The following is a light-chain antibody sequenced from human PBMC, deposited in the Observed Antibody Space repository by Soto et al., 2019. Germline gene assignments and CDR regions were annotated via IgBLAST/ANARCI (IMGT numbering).Light chain of an antibody. J-gene: IGKJ1*01. V-gene: IGKV1-5*01. CDR3: HQYKTYST. CDR2: DAS. CDR1: QSINSY. Sequence: PSVGAGVSMTCRASQSINSYLNWYQQKPGKAPKLLIYDASTLESGVSSRFSGTGSETECTLTITDLQADDLATYSCHQYKTYSTFGQGTKWIS.